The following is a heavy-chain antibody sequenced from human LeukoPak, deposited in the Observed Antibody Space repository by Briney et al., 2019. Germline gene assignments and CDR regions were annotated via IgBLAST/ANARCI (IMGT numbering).Heavy chain of an antibody. CDR1: GYSISSGYY. J-gene: IGHJ6*03. CDR3: ARDLYYYYYMDV. CDR2: IYHSGST. Sequence: KPSETLSLTCTVSGYSISSGYYWGWIRQPPGKGLEWIGSIYHSGSTYYNPSLKSRVTISVDTSKNQFSLKLSSVTAADTAVYYCARDLYYYYYMDVWGKGTTVTVSS. V-gene: IGHV4-38-2*02.